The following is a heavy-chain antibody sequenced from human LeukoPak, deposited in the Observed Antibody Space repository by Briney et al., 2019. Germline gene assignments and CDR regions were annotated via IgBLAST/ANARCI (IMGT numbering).Heavy chain of an antibody. Sequence: SVKVSCKASGGTFSSYAISWVRQAPGQGLEWMGGIIPIFGTANYAQKFQGRVTITADKSTSTAYMELSSLRSEDTAVYYCASYEEVAGTTFDYWGQGTLVTVSS. D-gene: IGHD6-19*01. CDR1: GGTFSSYA. V-gene: IGHV1-69*06. CDR3: ASYEEVAGTTFDY. CDR2: IIPIFGTA. J-gene: IGHJ4*02.